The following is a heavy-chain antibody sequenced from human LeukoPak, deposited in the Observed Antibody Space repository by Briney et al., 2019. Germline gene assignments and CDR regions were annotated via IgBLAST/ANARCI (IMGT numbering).Heavy chain of an antibody. CDR1: GFTFSSYA. J-gene: IGHJ4*02. CDR2: ISGDGVST. D-gene: IGHD6-13*01. V-gene: IGHV3-23*01. CDR3: AKDAQASSSWSEFFDY. Sequence: GGSLRLSCAASGFTFSSYAMSWVRQAPGKGLEWVSGISGDGVSTYYADSVKGRFTVTRDKSKNMLLLQMNSLRAEDTAVYYCAKDAQASSSWSEFFDYWGQGTLVTVSS.